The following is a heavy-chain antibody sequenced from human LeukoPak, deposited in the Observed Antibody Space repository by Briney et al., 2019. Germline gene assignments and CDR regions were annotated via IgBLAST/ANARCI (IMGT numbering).Heavy chain of an antibody. D-gene: IGHD4-11*01. CDR2: ISGSGGST. J-gene: IGHJ6*02. V-gene: IGHV3-23*01. CDR1: GFTFSSYA. Sequence: GGSLRLSCAASGFTFSSYAMSWVRQAPGKGLEWVSAISGSGGSTYYADSVKGRFTISRDNSKNTLYLQMNSLRAEDTAVYYCARHTQYSNYVESRAYYYGMDVWGQGTTVTVSS. CDR3: ARHTQYSNYVESRAYYYGMDV.